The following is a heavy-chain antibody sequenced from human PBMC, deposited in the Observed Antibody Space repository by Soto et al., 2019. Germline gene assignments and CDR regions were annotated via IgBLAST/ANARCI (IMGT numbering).Heavy chain of an antibody. CDR3: AKVPSGATPGY. Sequence: GGSLRLSXAASGFTFSSYGMHWVRQAPGKGLEWVAVISYDGSNKYYADSVKGRFTISRDNSKNTLYLQMNSLRAEDTAVYYCAKVPSGATPGYWGQGTLVTVSS. V-gene: IGHV3-30*18. D-gene: IGHD1-26*01. CDR1: GFTFSSYG. CDR2: ISYDGSNK. J-gene: IGHJ4*02.